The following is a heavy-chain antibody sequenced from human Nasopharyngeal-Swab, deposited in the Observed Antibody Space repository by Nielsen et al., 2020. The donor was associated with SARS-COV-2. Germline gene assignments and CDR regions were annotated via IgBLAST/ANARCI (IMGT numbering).Heavy chain of an antibody. V-gene: IGHV4-34*01. CDR3: ARFSPTYYYDSSGLNFDY. CDR1: GGSFSGYY. J-gene: IGHJ4*02. CDR2: INHSGST. Sequence: SETLSLTCAVYGGSFSGYYWSWIRQPPGKGLEWIGEINHSGSTNYNQSLKSRVTISVDTSKNQFSLKMSSVTAADTAVYYCARFSPTYYYDSSGLNFDYWGQGTLVTVSS. D-gene: IGHD3-22*01.